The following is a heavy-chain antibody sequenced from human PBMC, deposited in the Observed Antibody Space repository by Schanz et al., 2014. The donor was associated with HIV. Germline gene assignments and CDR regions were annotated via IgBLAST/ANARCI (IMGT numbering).Heavy chain of an antibody. D-gene: IGHD4-17*01. V-gene: IGHV1-69*06. Sequence: QVQLVQSGAEVQKPGSSVKVSCKASGGTFMTYAISWVRQAPGQGLEWMGGITPIFGTANYAQKFQGRVTITADKSTSTAYMELSSLRSEDTAVYYCARDGTVTTDYYYGIDVWGRGTTVTVSS. J-gene: IGHJ6*02. CDR2: ITPIFGTA. CDR3: ARDGTVTTDYYYGIDV. CDR1: GGTFMTYA.